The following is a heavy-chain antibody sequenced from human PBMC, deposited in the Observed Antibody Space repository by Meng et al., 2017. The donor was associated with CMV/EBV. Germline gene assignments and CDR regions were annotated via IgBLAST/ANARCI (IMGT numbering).Heavy chain of an antibody. J-gene: IGHJ6*02. CDR1: GFTFSSYA. V-gene: IGHV3-23*01. CDR2: ISGSGGST. Sequence: GGPLRLSCAASGFTFSSYAMSWVRQAPGKGLEWVSAISGSGGSTYYADSVKGRFTISRDNSKNTLYLQMNSLRAEDTAVYYCAKVGSTSAYYYYGMDVWGQGTTVTVSS. D-gene: IGHD2-2*01. CDR3: AKVGSTSAYYYYGMDV.